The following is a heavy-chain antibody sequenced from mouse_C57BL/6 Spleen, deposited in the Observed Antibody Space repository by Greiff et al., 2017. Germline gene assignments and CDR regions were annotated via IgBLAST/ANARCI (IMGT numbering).Heavy chain of an antibody. CDR1: GYTFTSYW. D-gene: IGHD1-1*01. V-gene: IGHV1-69*01. CDR3: AGRGYSGSSDAWFAY. CDR2: IDPSDSYT. Sequence: QVQLQQPGAELVMPGASVKLSCKASGYTFTSYWMHWVKQRPGQGLEWIGEIDPSDSYTNYNQKFKGKSTLTVDKSSSTAYMQLSSRTSEDSAVYYCAGRGYSGSSDAWFAYWGQGTLLTVSA. J-gene: IGHJ3*01.